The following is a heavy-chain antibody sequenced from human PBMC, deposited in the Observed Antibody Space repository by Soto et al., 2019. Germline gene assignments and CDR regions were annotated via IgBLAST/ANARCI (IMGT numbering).Heavy chain of an antibody. CDR1: GFTFSSYA. J-gene: IGHJ4*02. CDR3: ARQNSGWSYYFDY. D-gene: IGHD6-19*01. CDR2: ISYDGSTQ. V-gene: IGHV3-30-3*01. Sequence: QVQLVESGGGVVQPGRSLKLSCAASGFTFSSYAMHWVRQAPGKGLEWVAVISYDGSTQYYPDSLKGRFTISRDNSKNTLYLQMPTLRGGDTAVYYCARQNSGWSYYFDYWGLGNLVNVSS.